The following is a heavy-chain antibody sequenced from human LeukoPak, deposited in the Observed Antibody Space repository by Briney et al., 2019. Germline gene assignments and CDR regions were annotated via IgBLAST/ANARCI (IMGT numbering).Heavy chain of an antibody. J-gene: IGHJ4*02. V-gene: IGHV4-34*01. CDR2: VNHSGST. CDR3: ARDSIAAAGIS. CDR1: GGSFSGYY. Sequence: PSETLSLTCAVYGGSFSGYYWSWIRQPPGKGLEWIGEVNHSGSTNYNPSLKSRVTISVDTSKNQFSLKLSSVTAADTAVYYCARDSIAAAGISWGQGTLVTVSS. D-gene: IGHD6-13*01.